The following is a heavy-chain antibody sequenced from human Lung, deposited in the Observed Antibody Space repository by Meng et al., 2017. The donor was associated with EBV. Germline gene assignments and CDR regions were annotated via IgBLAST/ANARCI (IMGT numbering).Heavy chain of an antibody. CDR2: TYYRSKWYT. CDR1: GDSVSSNTAA. D-gene: IGHD4-11*01. CDR3: AATVNDGYFDY. V-gene: IGHV6-1*01. Sequence: QVQLQQSGPGLLKPSQTPSLTCAISGDSVSSNTAAWNWIRQSPSRGLEWLGRTYYRSKWYTDYAVSVKSRIAINPDTSKNQFSLQLTSVTPEDTAVYYCAATVNDGYFDYWGQGTLVTVSS. J-gene: IGHJ4*02.